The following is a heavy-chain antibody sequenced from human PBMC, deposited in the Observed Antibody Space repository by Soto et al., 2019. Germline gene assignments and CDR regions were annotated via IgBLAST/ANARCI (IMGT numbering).Heavy chain of an antibody. CDR3: APAFSGTLRDTFDV. V-gene: IGHV3-11*06. Sequence: GGSLRLSCAASGFTFSDYYTTWIRQAPGKGLEWVSYITTTGSFTNYAASVKGRFTISRDNAKNSLYLQMNSLRAEDTAVYYCAPAFSGTLRDTFDVWGQGTMVTVSS. J-gene: IGHJ3*01. CDR1: GFTFSDYY. CDR2: ITTTGSFT. D-gene: IGHD3-10*01.